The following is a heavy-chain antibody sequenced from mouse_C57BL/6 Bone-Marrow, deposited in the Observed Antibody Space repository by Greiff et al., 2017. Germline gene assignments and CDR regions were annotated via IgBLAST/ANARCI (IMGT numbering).Heavy chain of an antibody. CDR2: INPSSGYT. J-gene: IGHJ1*03. Sequence: VQLQQSGAELARPGASVKMSCKASGYTFTSYTMHWVKQRPGQGLEWIGYINPSSGYTKYNQKFKDKATLTADKSSSTAYMQLSSLTSEDSAVDYCAHYYCSSYRYFDVWGTGTTVTVSS. CDR3: AHYYCSSYRYFDV. D-gene: IGHD1-1*01. V-gene: IGHV1-4*01. CDR1: GYTFTSYT.